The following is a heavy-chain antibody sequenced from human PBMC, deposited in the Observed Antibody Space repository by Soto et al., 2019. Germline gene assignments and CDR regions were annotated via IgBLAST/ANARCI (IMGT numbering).Heavy chain of an antibody. Sequence: GSLRLSCAASGFTFSSYEMNWVRQAPGKGLEWVSYISSSGSTIYYADSVKGRFTISRDNAKNSLYLQMNSLRAEDTAVYYCARERGWSTEALYGMDVWGQGTTVTVSS. V-gene: IGHV3-48*03. D-gene: IGHD3-3*01. CDR1: GFTFSSYE. J-gene: IGHJ6*02. CDR2: ISSSGSTI. CDR3: ARERGWSTEALYGMDV.